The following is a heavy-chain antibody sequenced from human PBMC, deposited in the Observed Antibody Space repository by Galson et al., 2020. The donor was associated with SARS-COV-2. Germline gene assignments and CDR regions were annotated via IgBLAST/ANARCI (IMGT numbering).Heavy chain of an antibody. J-gene: IGHJ6*02. V-gene: IGHV4-34*01. CDR1: GGSFSGYS. Sequence: SQTLSLTCAVFGGSFSGYSWTWIRQPPGKGLEWIGEINLSGRTRYNPSLKSRVSMPVDTSKNQFSLRLSSVTAADTAVYYCARGFDGLYDSSGFFGLGVFFYYGLDVWGQGTTVSVS. CDR3: ARGFDGLYDSSGFFGLGVFFYYGLDV. CDR2: INLSGRT. D-gene: IGHD3-22*01.